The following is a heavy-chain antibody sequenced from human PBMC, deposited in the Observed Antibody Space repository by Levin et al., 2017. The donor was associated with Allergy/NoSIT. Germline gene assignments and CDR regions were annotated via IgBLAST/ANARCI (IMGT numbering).Heavy chain of an antibody. CDR3: ARERTTVTTRIVYYYYGMDV. CDR1: GDSIRSYY. D-gene: IGHD4-17*01. CDR2: IYHSGST. V-gene: IGHV4-59*01. J-gene: IGHJ6*02. Sequence: PGGSLRLSCTVSGDSIRSYYWGWIRQPPGKGLEWIGHIYHSGSTNYNLSLKSRVTISADTSKNQFSLKLTSVTAADTAVYYCARERTTVTTRIVYYYYGMDVWGPGTTVTVSS.